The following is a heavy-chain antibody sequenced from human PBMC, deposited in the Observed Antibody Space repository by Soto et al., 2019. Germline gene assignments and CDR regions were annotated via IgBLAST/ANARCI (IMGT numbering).Heavy chain of an antibody. J-gene: IGHJ4*02. V-gene: IGHV1-18*01. D-gene: IGHD6-25*01. CDR2: ISPNSGAT. Sequence: QVQLVQSEGELRQPGASVTVSCRASGDTFTRYGIIWVRQAPGQGLEWMGYISPNSGATTYAQNLQGRLTLTPDTSTSTAYMELRSLISDDTAIYYCVRAMWTRSGPQNVVDDCGRGAPGTVSS. CDR3: VRAMWTRSGPQNVVDD. CDR1: GDTFTRYG.